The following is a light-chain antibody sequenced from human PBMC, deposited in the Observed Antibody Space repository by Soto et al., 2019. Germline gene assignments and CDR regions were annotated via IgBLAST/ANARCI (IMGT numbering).Light chain of an antibody. CDR3: QAWDSNNVV. V-gene: IGLV3-1*01. Sequence: SYELTQPPSVSVSPGQTASITCSGDKLGQKYACWYQQKPGQSPVLVIYQDNKRPSGIPERFSGSNSGNTATLTISGTQAMDEADYYCQAWDSNNVVFGEGTQLTVL. CDR2: QDN. CDR1: KLGQKY. J-gene: IGLJ2*01.